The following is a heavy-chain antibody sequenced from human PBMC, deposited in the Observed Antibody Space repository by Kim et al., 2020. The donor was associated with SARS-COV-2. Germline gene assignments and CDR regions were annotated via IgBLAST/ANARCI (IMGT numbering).Heavy chain of an antibody. J-gene: IGHJ3*01. Sequence: GGSLRLSCAATGFTFRPSAFHWVRQAPGKGLEGVAFIWSDGVNIYYADSVKDRFTISRDDSKNTVYLQMNSLRPEDTAVYYCARDPPGSGYAFAVWGQGT. V-gene: IGHV3-33*01. CDR3: ARDPPGSGYAFAV. CDR2: IWSDGVNI. D-gene: IGHD5-12*01. CDR1: GFTFRPSA.